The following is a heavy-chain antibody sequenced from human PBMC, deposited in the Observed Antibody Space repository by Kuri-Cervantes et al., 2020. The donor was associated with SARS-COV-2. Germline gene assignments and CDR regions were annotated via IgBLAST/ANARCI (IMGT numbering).Heavy chain of an antibody. Sequence: GESLKISCAASGFTFSSYGMHWVRQAPGKGLEWVAVIWYDGSNKYYADSVKGRFTISRDNSKNTLYLQMNSLRAEDTAVYYCARRGYSYGYWGFPYYYYYMDVWGKGTTVTVSS. CDR3: ARRGYSYGYWGFPYYYYYMDV. CDR1: GFTFSSYG. J-gene: IGHJ6*03. CDR2: IWYDGSNK. D-gene: IGHD5-18*01. V-gene: IGHV3-33*01.